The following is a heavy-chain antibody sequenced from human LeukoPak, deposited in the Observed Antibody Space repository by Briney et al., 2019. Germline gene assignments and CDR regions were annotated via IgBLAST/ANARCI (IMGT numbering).Heavy chain of an antibody. CDR1: GITLSNWG. J-gene: IGHJ4*02. CDR2: ISDRGSRT. CDR3: AKRGVVIRVILVGFHKEAYYFDS. V-gene: IGHV3-23*01. Sequence: GGSLRLSCAVCGITLSNWGMSWVRQAPGKGLEGVAGISDRGSRTNYADSVKGRFTISTDHPKKTLYLQMNRLRAKDTAVYFCAKRGVVIRVILVGFHKEAYYFDSWGQGALVTVSS. D-gene: IGHD3-10*01.